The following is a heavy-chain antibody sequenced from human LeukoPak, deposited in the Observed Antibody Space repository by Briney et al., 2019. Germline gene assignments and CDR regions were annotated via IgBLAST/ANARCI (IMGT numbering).Heavy chain of an antibody. CDR1: GYTLTELS. CDR3: ARLSREDSSSWYYPTFDY. J-gene: IGHJ4*02. Sequence: ASVKVSCKVSGYTLTELSMHWVRQAPGKGLEWMGGFDPEDGETIYAQKFQGRVAMTEDTSTDTAYMELSSLRSEDTAVYYCARLSREDSSSWYYPTFDYWGQGTLVTVSS. V-gene: IGHV1-24*01. D-gene: IGHD6-13*01. CDR2: FDPEDGET.